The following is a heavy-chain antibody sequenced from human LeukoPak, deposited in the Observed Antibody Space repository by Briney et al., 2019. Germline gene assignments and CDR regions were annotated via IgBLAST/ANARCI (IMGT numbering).Heavy chain of an antibody. D-gene: IGHD3-22*01. CDR3: AGGQRITMIVVAEGYFDY. V-gene: IGHV4-34*01. J-gene: IGHJ4*02. CDR2: INHSGST. Sequence: PSEALSLTCAVYGGSFSGYYWSWIRQPPGKGLEWIGEINHSGSTNYNPSLKSRVTMSVDTSKNQFSLKLSSVTAADTAVYYCAGGQRITMIVVAEGYFDYWGQGTLVTVSS. CDR1: GGSFSGYY.